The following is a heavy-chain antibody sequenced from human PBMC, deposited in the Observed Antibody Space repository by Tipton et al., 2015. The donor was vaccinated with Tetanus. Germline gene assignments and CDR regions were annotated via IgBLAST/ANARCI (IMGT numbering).Heavy chain of an antibody. CDR3: ARMGFTYGQVVY. J-gene: IGHJ4*02. Sequence: TLSLTCNVSGGSINTGDYYWSRIRQSPGKGLEWIGHVYYSGRTHYNPPLKSRVTISADMSKNQFSLKLTSVTAADTATYYCARMGFTYGQVVYWGQGTLVTVAS. V-gene: IGHV4-30-4*01. D-gene: IGHD5-18*01. CDR1: GGSINTGDYY. CDR2: VYYSGRT.